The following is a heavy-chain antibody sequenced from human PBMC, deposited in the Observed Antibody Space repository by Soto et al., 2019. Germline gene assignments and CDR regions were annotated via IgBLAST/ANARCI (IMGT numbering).Heavy chain of an antibody. CDR3: ASSVVVPSTMNYFDY. Sequence: VESVTTSCNGSGYRFSNYWIAWVLQMPGKGLEWMGMIFPADSDTNYSPSFQGQVTISADKSISTAYLAWSSLKASDTAMYYCASSVVVPSTMNYFDYWGQGSLVTVSS. CDR2: IFPADSDT. J-gene: IGHJ4*02. D-gene: IGHD2-15*01. V-gene: IGHV5-51*01. CDR1: GYRFSNYW.